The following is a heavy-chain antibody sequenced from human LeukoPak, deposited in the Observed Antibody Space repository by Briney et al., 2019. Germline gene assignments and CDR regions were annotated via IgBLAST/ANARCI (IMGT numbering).Heavy chain of an antibody. V-gene: IGHV3-9*01. J-gene: IGHJ4*02. CDR3: AGSTVAY. Sequence: GGSLRLSCAASGFTFDDYAMHWVRQAPGKGLEWVSGISWNSGSIGYADSVKGRFTISRDNAKNSLYLQMNSLRAEDTAVYYCAGSTVAYWGQGNLVTVSS. CDR2: ISWNSGSI. D-gene: IGHD6-19*01. CDR1: GFTFDDYA.